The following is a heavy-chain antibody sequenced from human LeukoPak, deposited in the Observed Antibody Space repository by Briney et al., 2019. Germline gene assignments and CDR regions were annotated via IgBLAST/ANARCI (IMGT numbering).Heavy chain of an antibody. D-gene: IGHD6-13*01. Sequence: GGSPRLSCAASGFTFSDYYMSWIRQAPGKGLEWVSYISSSSSYTNYADSVKGRFTISRDNVKNSLYLQMNSLRAEDTAVYYCARALPSRRYYFDFWGQGTLVTVSS. V-gene: IGHV3-11*06. CDR3: ARALPSRRYYFDF. CDR2: ISSSSSYT. CDR1: GFTFSDYY. J-gene: IGHJ4*02.